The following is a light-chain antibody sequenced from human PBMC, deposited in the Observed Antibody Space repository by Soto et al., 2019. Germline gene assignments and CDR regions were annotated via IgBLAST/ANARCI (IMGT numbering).Light chain of an antibody. CDR2: AAS. J-gene: IGKJ2*01. CDR3: QQSSCIPYT. V-gene: IGKV1-39*01. Sequence: DIQMTQSPSSLSASVGDRVTITCRASQTISTYLNWYQQNPGKAPKRMIYAASSLQSGVPSRFSGSGSGTYFTLAISSLQPEDFATDDWQQSSCIPYTFGQGTNLEIK. CDR1: QTISTY.